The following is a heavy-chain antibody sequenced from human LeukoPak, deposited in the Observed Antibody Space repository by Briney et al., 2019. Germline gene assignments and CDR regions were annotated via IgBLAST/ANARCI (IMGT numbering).Heavy chain of an antibody. CDR2: ITASGGTT. CDR3: AKVRVTYYYDSSGYRDNLFDY. V-gene: IGHV3-23*01. D-gene: IGHD3-22*01. Sequence: GGSLRLSCAASGFTFSSYDMSWVRQAPGKGLEWVSGITASGGTTYCADSVKGRFTISRDNSKNTLYLQMNSLRAEDTAVYYCAKVRVTYYYDSSGYRDNLFDYWGQGTLVTVSS. CDR1: GFTFSSYD. J-gene: IGHJ4*02.